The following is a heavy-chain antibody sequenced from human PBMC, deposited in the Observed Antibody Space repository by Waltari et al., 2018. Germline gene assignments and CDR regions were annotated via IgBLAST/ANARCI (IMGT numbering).Heavy chain of an antibody. CDR2: INPILGIA. D-gene: IGHD6-6*01. J-gene: IGHJ4*02. CDR1: GGTFSSYT. CDR3: AGEYSSSSELFDY. Sequence: QVQLVQSGAEVKKPGSSVKVSCKASGGTFSSYTISWVRQAPGQGLEWMGRINPILGIANYAQKFQGRVTITADKSTSTAYMELSSLRSEDTAVYYCAGEYSSSSELFDYWGQGTLVTVSS. V-gene: IGHV1-69*02.